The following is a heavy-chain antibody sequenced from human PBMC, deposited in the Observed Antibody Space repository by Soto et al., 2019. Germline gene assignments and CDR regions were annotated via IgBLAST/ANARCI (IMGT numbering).Heavy chain of an antibody. J-gene: IGHJ5*02. D-gene: IGHD3-3*01. CDR2: IFHSGSI. Sequence: QVQLQESGPGLVKPSETLSLTCSVSGGSLSNYYWSWIRQHPGKGLEWIGYIFHSGSINFNPSLESRVTMSLDTSKNQFSLNLSSVTAADTAIYYCARGSFWSGFFNWFDPWGQGTLVTVSS. V-gene: IGHV4-59*01. CDR3: ARGSFWSGFFNWFDP. CDR1: GGSLSNYY.